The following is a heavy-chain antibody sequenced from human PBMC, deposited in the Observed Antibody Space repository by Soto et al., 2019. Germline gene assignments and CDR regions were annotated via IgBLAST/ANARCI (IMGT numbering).Heavy chain of an antibody. CDR1: GGSISSSSYY. CDR2: IYYSGST. CDR3: ARWGPYSSGWYSSNWFDP. D-gene: IGHD6-19*01. J-gene: IGHJ5*02. V-gene: IGHV4-39*01. Sequence: KPSETLSLTCTVSGGSISSSSYYWGWIRQPPGKGLEWIGSIYYSGSTYYNPSLKSRVTISVDTSKNQFSLKLSSVTAADTAVYYCARWGPYSSGWYSSNWFDPWGQGTLVTVSS.